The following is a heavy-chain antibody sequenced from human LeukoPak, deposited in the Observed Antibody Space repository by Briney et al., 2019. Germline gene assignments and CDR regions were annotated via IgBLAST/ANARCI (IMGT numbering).Heavy chain of an antibody. CDR1: GFTFSSYS. J-gene: IGHJ1*01. V-gene: IGHV3-48*01. D-gene: IGHD6-13*01. CDR3: ARDYSSSWTPKYFQH. Sequence: GGSLRLSCAASGFTFSSYSMNWVRQAPGKGLEWVSYINSISNTIYYANSVKGRFTISRDNAKNSLYLQMNRLRAEDTAVYYCARDYSSSWTPKYFQHWGPGTLVTVSS. CDR2: INSISNTI.